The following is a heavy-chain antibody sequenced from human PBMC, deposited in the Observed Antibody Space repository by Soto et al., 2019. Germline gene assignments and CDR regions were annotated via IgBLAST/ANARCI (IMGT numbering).Heavy chain of an antibody. CDR1: GFTFSSYA. Sequence: PGGSLRLSCAASGFTFSSYAMSWVRQAPGKGLEWVSAISGSGGSTYYADSVKGRFTISRDNSKNTLYLQMNSLRAEDTAVYYCAKGGRDFWSGSDYFDYWGQGTLVTVSS. CDR3: AKGGRDFWSGSDYFDY. J-gene: IGHJ4*02. CDR2: ISGSGGST. D-gene: IGHD3-3*01. V-gene: IGHV3-23*01.